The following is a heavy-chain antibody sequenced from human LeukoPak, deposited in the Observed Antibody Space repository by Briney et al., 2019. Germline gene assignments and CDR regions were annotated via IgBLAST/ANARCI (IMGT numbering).Heavy chain of an antibody. D-gene: IGHD6-19*01. V-gene: IGHV3-30*18. CDR3: AKGDIAVAGPEY. CDR1: GFTFSSYG. CDR2: ISYDGSNK. J-gene: IGHJ4*02. Sequence: GGSLRLSCAASGFTFSSYGMHWVRQAPGKGLEWVAVISYDGSNKYHADSVKGRFTISRDNSKNTLYLQMNSLRAEDTAVYYCAKGDIAVAGPEYWGQGTLVTVSS.